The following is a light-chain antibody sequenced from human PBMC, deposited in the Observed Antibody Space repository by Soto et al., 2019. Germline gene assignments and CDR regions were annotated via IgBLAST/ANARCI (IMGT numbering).Light chain of an antibody. CDR1: SSDVGGYIY. CDR3: TSYTTSSSYV. V-gene: IGLV2-14*01. Sequence: AEPASGSGSPGQSITISCTGTSSDVGGYIYVSWYQQHPGKAPKLMIYDVTSRPSGVSYRFSGSKSGNTASLTISGLQAEDEADYYCTSYTTSSSYVFGTGTKVTVL. CDR2: DVT. J-gene: IGLJ1*01.